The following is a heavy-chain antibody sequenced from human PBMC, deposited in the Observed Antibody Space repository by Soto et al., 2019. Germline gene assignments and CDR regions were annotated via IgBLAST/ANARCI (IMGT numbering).Heavy chain of an antibody. D-gene: IGHD2-2*01. CDR2: ISAYNGNT. Sequence: ASVKVSCKASGYTFTSYGISWVRQAPGQGLEWKGWISAYNGNTNYAQKLQGRVTMTTDTSTSTAYMELRSLRSDDTAVYYCARDLWVSSGDIVVVPAAMDYYFDYWGQGTLVTVSS. V-gene: IGHV1-18*01. CDR1: GYTFTSYG. J-gene: IGHJ4*02. CDR3: ARDLWVSSGDIVVVPAAMDYYFDY.